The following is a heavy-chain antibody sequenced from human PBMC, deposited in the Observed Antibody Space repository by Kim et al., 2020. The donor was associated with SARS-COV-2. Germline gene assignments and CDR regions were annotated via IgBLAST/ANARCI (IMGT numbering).Heavy chain of an antibody. D-gene: IGHD5-18*01. V-gene: IGHV3-53*01. CDR1: GFTVSGNY. Sequence: GGSLRLSCAASGFTVSGNYISWVRQAPGKRLEWVSIIYSDGNTYYADSVKGRFTISRDNSKNTLYLQMNSLRAEDTAVYYCARVSSMGYIGYYYGMDVWGQGTTVTVSS. CDR2: IYSDGNT. J-gene: IGHJ6*02. CDR3: ARVSSMGYIGYYYGMDV.